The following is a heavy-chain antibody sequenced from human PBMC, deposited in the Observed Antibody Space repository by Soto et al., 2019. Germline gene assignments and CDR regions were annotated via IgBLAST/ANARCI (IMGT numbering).Heavy chain of an antibody. D-gene: IGHD6-13*01. CDR3: ARHSSSWYYYYYGMDV. CDR1: GGSISSSSYY. CDR2: IYYSGST. J-gene: IGHJ6*02. V-gene: IGHV4-39*01. Sequence: SETLSLTCTVSGGSISSSSYYWGWIRQPPGKGLEWIGSIYYSGSTYYNPSLKRRVTISVDTSKNQFSLKLSSVTAADTAVYYCARHSSSWYYYYYGMDVWGQGTTVTVSS.